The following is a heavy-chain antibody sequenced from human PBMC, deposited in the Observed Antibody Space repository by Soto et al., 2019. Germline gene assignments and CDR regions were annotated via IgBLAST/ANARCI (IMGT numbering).Heavy chain of an antibody. CDR3: ARDRKAVAGDFDY. Sequence: SETLSLTCTVSGGSISSGDYFWSWIRQPPGKGLEWIGYIYYSENTYYNPSLKSRVTISVDTSKNQFSLKLSSVIAADTAVYYCARDRKAVAGDFDYWGQGTLVTVSS. CDR1: GGSISSGDYF. J-gene: IGHJ4*02. D-gene: IGHD6-19*01. V-gene: IGHV4-30-4*01. CDR2: IYYSENT.